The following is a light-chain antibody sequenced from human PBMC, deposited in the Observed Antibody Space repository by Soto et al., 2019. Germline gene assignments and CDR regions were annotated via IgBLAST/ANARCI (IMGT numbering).Light chain of an antibody. V-gene: IGKV1-27*01. J-gene: IGKJ5*01. CDR1: QGISNF. Sequence: DIQMTQSPSSLSASVGDRVTITCRASQGISNFLAWYQQKPGKVPKLLISAASTLQSGVPSRFSGSGSGTDCTLTIPSLQPEDVATYYCQKYSSVITFGQGTRLEI. CDR2: AAS. CDR3: QKYSSVIT.